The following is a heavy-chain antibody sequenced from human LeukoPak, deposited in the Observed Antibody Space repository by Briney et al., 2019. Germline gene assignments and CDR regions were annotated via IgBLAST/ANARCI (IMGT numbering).Heavy chain of an antibody. CDR3: ARSPRYCSGGSCYGTRFDY. D-gene: IGHD2-15*01. Sequence: GGSLRLSCAASGFTFSSYAMSWVRQAPGKGLEWVSAISGSGGSTHYADSVKGRFTISRDNSKNTLYLQMNSLRAEDTAVYYCARSPRYCSGGSCYGTRFDYWGQGILVTVSS. J-gene: IGHJ4*02. CDR1: GFTFSSYA. CDR2: ISGSGGST. V-gene: IGHV3-23*01.